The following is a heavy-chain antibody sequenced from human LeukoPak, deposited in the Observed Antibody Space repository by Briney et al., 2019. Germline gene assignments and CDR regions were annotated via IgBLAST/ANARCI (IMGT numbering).Heavy chain of an antibody. CDR1: GFTFSSYG. CDR2: ISFDGDNK. CDR3: AKDLYDRSGYFFPGDY. V-gene: IGHV3-30*18. D-gene: IGHD3-22*01. Sequence: GRSLRLSCAASGFTFSSYGMHWVRQAPGKGLEWVAVISFDGDNKYYADSVKGRFTISRDNSKNTLYLQMNSLRAEDTAVYYCAKDLYDRSGYFFPGDYWGQGTLVTVSS. J-gene: IGHJ4*02.